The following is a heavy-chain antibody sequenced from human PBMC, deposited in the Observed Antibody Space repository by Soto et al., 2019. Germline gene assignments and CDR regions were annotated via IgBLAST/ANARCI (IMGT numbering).Heavy chain of an antibody. V-gene: IGHV1-69*13. D-gene: IGHD4-17*01. CDR1: GYTFTSYG. J-gene: IGHJ5*02. CDR2: IIPIFGTA. Sequence: ASVKVSCKASGYTFTSYGISWVRQAPGQGLEWMGGIIPIFGTANYAQKFQGRVTITADESTSTAYMELSSLRSEDTAVYYCAKATVAPNNWFDPWGQGTLVTVSS. CDR3: AKATVAPNNWFDP.